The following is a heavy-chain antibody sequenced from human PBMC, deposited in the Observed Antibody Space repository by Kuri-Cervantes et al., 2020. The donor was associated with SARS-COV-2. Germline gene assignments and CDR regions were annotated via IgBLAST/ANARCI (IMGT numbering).Heavy chain of an antibody. Sequence: GGSLRLSCAASGFTFSSYSMNWVRQATGKGLEWVSAIGTAGDTYYPGSEKGRFTISRENAKNTLYLQMNSLRAEDTAVYYCAKTLRALGYCSGGSCYNPGCYYYYGMDVWGQGTTVTVSS. V-gene: IGHV3-13*01. CDR3: AKTLRALGYCSGGSCYNPGCYYYYGMDV. J-gene: IGHJ6*02. D-gene: IGHD2-15*01. CDR2: IGTAGDT. CDR1: GFTFSSYS.